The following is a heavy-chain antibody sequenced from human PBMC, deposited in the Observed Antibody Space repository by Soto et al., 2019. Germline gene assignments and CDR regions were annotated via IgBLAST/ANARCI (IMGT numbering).Heavy chain of an antibody. CDR2: IDWDDDN. CDR1: GFSLNPSNMR. J-gene: IGHJ5*01. Sequence: GPTLVNPTETLTLTCAFSGFSLNPSNMRVSWLRQPAGKALEWLARIDWDDDNFYTSSLQPRLTISKDSSKNQVVITVTNMDPVDTATYFCARHGVSSWYYWFYSWGQGTQVTVSS. CDR3: ARHGVSSWYYWFYS. D-gene: IGHD2-2*01. V-gene: IGHV2-70*04.